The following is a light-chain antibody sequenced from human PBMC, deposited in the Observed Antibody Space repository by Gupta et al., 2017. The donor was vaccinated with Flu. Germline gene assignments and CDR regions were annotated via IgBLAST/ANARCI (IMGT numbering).Light chain of an antibody. CDR1: NSDVGGYNF. V-gene: IGLV2-8*01. Sequence: QSALTQPPSASGSPGQSATISCTGTNSDVGGYNFVSWYQQHPGKAPKVIIYEVNKRPSGVPDRFSGSKSGNTASLTVSGLQAEDEADYYCSSYAGSNLNVFGTGTKITVL. CDR2: EVN. CDR3: SSYAGSNLNV. J-gene: IGLJ1*01.